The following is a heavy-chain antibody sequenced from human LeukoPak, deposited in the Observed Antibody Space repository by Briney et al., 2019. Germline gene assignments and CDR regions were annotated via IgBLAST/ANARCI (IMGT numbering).Heavy chain of an antibody. D-gene: IGHD3-10*01. V-gene: IGHV1-18*01. J-gene: IGHJ5*02. CDR1: GYTFTSYG. CDR2: ISAYNGNT. Sequence: SVKVSCKASGYTFTSYGISWVRQAPGQGLEWMGWISAYNGNTNYAQKLQGRVTMTRDMSTSTVYMELSSLRSEDTAVYYCAREAAMVRSYNWFDPWGQGTLVTVSS. CDR3: AREAAMVRSYNWFDP.